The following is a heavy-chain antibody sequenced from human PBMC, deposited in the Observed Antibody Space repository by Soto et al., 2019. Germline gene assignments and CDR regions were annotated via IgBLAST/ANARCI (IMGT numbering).Heavy chain of an antibody. D-gene: IGHD2-8*01. CDR3: ARDYCTNGVCYADY. Sequence: ASVKVSCKASGGTFSSYAISWVRQAPGQGLEWMGGIIPIFGTANYAQKFQGRVTITADKSTSTAYMELSSLRSEDTAVYYCARDYCTNGVCYADYWGQGTLVTVSS. CDR2: IIPIFGTA. CDR1: GGTFSSYA. J-gene: IGHJ4*02. V-gene: IGHV1-69*06.